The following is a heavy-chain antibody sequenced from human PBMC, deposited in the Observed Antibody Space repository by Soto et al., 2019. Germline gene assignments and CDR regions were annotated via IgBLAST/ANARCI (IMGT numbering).Heavy chain of an antibody. Sequence: GGSLRLSXEVSGFTFSMYSMSWVRQSPGKGLEWVAKIPQDGVDGHYADSVKGRFTISRDNGKNPLYLQLNNLRAEDTAVYYCARDHLILPAHDFFYGSDVWGRGATVTVS. D-gene: IGHD2-21*02. CDR3: ARDHLILPAHDFFYGSDV. CDR2: IPQDGVDG. CDR1: GFTFSMYS. V-gene: IGHV3-7*03. J-gene: IGHJ6*02.